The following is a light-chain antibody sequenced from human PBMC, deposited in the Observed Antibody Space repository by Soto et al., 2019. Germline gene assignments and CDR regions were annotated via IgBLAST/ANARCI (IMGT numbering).Light chain of an antibody. CDR3: QSYDSNTVV. CDR1: SGAIASNS. V-gene: IGLV6-57*04. J-gene: IGLJ2*01. Sequence: NFMLTQPHSVSESPGKTVIISCTRSSGAIASNSVQWYQQRPGSAPSTVIYEDNQRPSGVPDRFSGSTDGSSNSASLTVSGLQAEDEADYYTQSYDSNTVVFGGGTKVTVL. CDR2: EDN.